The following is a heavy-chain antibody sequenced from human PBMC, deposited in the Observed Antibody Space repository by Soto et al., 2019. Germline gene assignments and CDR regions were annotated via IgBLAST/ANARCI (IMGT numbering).Heavy chain of an antibody. CDR1: GFTFSNYW. CDR3: ASARHIGP. V-gene: IGHV3-7*01. J-gene: IGHJ5*02. CDR2: IKQDGSES. D-gene: IGHD2-21*01. Sequence: PGESLKISCAASGFTFSNYWMSWVRQAPGKGLEWVANIKQDGSESNYADSVKGRFTISRDNAENSLYLQMTSLRAEDTAVYYCASARHIGPWGQGTLGIVS.